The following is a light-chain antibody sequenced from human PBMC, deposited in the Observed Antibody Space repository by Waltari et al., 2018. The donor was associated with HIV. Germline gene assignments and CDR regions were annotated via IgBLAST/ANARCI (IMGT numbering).Light chain of an antibody. CDR3: AAWDDSLNSFV. Sequence: QSVLTQPPSESATPGQRVTISRSGGSSTTGSNYVYWYQQIPGKAPKLLIYRNNQRPARVPDRFSGSKSGTSASLAISGLQSEDEADYYCAAWDDSLNSFVFGTGTRVTVL. CDR2: RNN. J-gene: IGLJ1*01. V-gene: IGLV1-47*01. CDR1: SSTTGSNY.